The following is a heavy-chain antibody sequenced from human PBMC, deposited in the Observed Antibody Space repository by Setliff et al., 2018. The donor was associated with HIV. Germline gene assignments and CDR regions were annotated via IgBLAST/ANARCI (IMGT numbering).Heavy chain of an antibody. Sequence: PGGSLRLSCAASGSTFSSYSMNWVRQAPGKGLEWVSSISSSSSYIYYAGSLKGRFTISRDNARNSLYLDMNTLRAEDTALYYCARSRSTRDAFDTWGQGTMVTVSS. CDR3: ARSRSTRDAFDT. V-gene: IGHV3-21*01. J-gene: IGHJ3*02. D-gene: IGHD2-2*01. CDR2: ISSSSSYI. CDR1: GSTFSSYS.